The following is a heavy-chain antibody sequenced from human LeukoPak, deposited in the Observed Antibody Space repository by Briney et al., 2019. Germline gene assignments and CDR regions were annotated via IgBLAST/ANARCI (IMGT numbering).Heavy chain of an antibody. V-gene: IGHV4-34*01. CDR1: GGSFSGYY. D-gene: IGHD6-6*01. J-gene: IGHJ3*02. Sequence: KTSETLSLTCAVYGGSFSGYYWSWMRQPPGKRREWIGEINHSGSTNYNPSLKSRVTISVDTSKNQFSLKLSSVAAPDTAVYCCARDMSIAARDAFDIWRRGKLVTVSS. CDR3: ARDMSIAARDAFDI. CDR2: INHSGST.